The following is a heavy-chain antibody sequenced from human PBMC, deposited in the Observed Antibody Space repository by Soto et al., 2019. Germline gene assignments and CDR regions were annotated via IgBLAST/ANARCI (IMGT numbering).Heavy chain of an antibody. Sequence: QIHLVQSGAEVKKPGASVQVSCKASGYTFTSYGISWVRQAPGQGLEWTGWISVYNGETKYVQHLQGRVTMTKDTSTSKAYMELGSLRSDDTAVYFCARSLLPIRSVTTNSVIGYCCQGTLVTVSS. CDR2: ISVYNGET. CDR1: GYTFTSYG. J-gene: IGHJ4*02. D-gene: IGHD3-10*01. V-gene: IGHV1-18*01. CDR3: ARSLLPIRSVTTNSVIGY.